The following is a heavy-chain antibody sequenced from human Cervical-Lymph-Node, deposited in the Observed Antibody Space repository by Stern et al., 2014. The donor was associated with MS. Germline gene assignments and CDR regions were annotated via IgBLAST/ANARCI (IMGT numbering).Heavy chain of an antibody. CDR3: ARDPQRRDGYNFDY. D-gene: IGHD5-24*01. CDR2: ISSSGGTT. Sequence: QVQLVQSGGGLVKPGGSLRLSCAASGFTFSDYYMNWIRQAPGKVLEWVAYISSSGGTTYYADSVKGRFTISRDNARNSLDLQMNSLRAEDTAVYYCARDPQRRDGYNFDYWGQGALVTVSS. V-gene: IGHV3-11*01. J-gene: IGHJ4*02. CDR1: GFTFSDYY.